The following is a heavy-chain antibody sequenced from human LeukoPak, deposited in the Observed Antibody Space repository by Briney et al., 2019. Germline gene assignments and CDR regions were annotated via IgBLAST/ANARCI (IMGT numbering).Heavy chain of an antibody. CDR3: ARDQPIMAAAGFDY. V-gene: IGHV4-39*07. Sequence: SETLSLTCTVSGGSISSNGYYWGWIRQPPGKGLEWIGSFYYTGSTFYNPSLKSRVTISVDTSKNQFSLKLSSVTAADTAVYYRARDQPIMAAAGFDYWGQGTLVTVSS. CDR2: FYYTGST. D-gene: IGHD6-13*01. CDR1: GGSISSNGYY. J-gene: IGHJ4*02.